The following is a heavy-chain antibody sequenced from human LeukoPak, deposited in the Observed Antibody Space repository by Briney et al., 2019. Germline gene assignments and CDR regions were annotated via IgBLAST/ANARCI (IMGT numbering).Heavy chain of an antibody. CDR1: GGSISSSHYY. CDR3: ARCERIVGATLGWFDP. V-gene: IGHV4-39*07. Sequence: SETLSLTCTVSGGSISSSHYYWGWIRQPPGKGLEWIGSIYYSGSTYYNPSLKSRVTISVDTSKNQFSLKLSSVTAADTAVYYCARCERIVGATLGWFDPWGQGTLVTVSS. CDR2: IYYSGST. D-gene: IGHD1-26*01. J-gene: IGHJ5*02.